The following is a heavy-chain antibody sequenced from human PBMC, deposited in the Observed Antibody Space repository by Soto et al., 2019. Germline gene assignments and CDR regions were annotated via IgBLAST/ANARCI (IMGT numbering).Heavy chain of an antibody. V-gene: IGHV5-10-1*01. D-gene: IGHD2-2*01. CDR2: IDPIDSYT. CDR1: GYNFASYW. CDR3: ARRYCSSSSCPRNYYGMDV. Sequence: GESLKISCQGSGYNFASYWISWVRQMPGKGLEWMGRIDPIDSYTNYSPSFQGHVTISADKSISTAYLQWSSLKASDTAMYYCARRYCSSSSCPRNYYGMDVSCQGTTVTVSS. J-gene: IGHJ6*02.